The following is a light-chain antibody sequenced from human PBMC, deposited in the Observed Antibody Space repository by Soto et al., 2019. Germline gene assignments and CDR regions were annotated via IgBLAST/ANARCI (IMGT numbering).Light chain of an antibody. V-gene: IGKV1-39*01. CDR2: AAS. Sequence: DIQMTQSPSSLSASVGDRVTITCRASQSISFYLNWYQQKPGKAPKFLMYAASSLQSGVPSRFSGSGSGTDFTLTISSLQPEDFASYYCQQSYSMPYTFGQGTKLEIK. J-gene: IGKJ2*01. CDR3: QQSYSMPYT. CDR1: QSISFY.